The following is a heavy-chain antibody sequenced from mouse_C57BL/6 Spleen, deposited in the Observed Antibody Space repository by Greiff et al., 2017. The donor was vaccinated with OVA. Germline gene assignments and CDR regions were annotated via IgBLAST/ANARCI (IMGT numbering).Heavy chain of an antibody. D-gene: IGHD2-4*01. Sequence: VKLQQSGPELVKPGASVKISCKASGYAFSSSWMNWVKQRPGKGLEWIGRIYPGDGDTNYNGKFKGKATLTADKSSSTAYMQLSSLTSEDSAVYFCARENDYDGDYWGQGTTLTVSS. CDR3: ARENDYDGDY. CDR2: IYPGDGDT. V-gene: IGHV1-82*01. CDR1: GYAFSSSW. J-gene: IGHJ2*01.